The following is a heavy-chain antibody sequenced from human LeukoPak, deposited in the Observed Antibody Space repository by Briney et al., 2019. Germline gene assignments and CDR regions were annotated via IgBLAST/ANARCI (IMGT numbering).Heavy chain of an antibody. D-gene: IGHD3-10*01. CDR3: ARGVRGSNYYYYYMDV. Sequence: ASVKVSCKASGYTFTGYYMHWVRQAPGQGLEWMGWISAYNGNTNYAQKLQGRVTMTTDTSTSTAYMELRSLRSDDTAVYYCARGVRGSNYYYYYMDVWGKGTTVTISS. V-gene: IGHV1-18*04. CDR2: ISAYNGNT. J-gene: IGHJ6*03. CDR1: GYTFTGYY.